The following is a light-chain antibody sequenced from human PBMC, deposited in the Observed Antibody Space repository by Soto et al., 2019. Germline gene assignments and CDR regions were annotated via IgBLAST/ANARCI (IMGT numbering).Light chain of an antibody. CDR3: QQYYRPWT. CDR1: QSVFYSSNNKNY. V-gene: IGKV4-1*01. J-gene: IGKJ1*01. Sequence: DIVMTQSPDSLAVSLGERATINCKSSQSVFYSSNNKNYLAWYQQKPGQPPKLLIYWASTRESGVPDRFSGSGSGPDFTLPIGRLPAEDVAVYYCQQYYRPWTFGQGTKVEIK. CDR2: WAS.